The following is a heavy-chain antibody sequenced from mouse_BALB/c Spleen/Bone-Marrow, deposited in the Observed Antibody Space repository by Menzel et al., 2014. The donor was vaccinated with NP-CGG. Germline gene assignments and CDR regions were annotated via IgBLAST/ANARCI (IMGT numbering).Heavy chain of an antibody. CDR1: GYTFTSYW. V-gene: IGHV1S81*02. CDR3: TREGTFFAY. CDR2: INPSNGGT. Sequence: QVQLQQSGAELVKPGASVKLSCKASGYTFTSYWMYWVKQRPGQGLEWIGGINPSNGGTNFNEKFKSKATLTVDKSSSTAYMQLSSLTSEDSAVYYCTREGTFFAYWGQGTLVTVSA. J-gene: IGHJ3*01. D-gene: IGHD3-3*01.